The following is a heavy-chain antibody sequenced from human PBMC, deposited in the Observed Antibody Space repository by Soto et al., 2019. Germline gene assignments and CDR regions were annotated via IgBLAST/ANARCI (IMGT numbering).Heavy chain of an antibody. CDR2: IYPGDSDT. V-gene: IGHV5-51*01. D-gene: IGHD4-4*01. Sequence: PGESLKISCKGSGYSFTSYWIGWVRQMPGKGLEWMGIIYPGDSDTRYSPSFQGQVTISADKSISTAYLQWSSLKASDTAMFYCARHVPTPKNYYYYYYMDVWGKGTTVTVSS. J-gene: IGHJ6*03. CDR3: ARHVPTPKNYYYYYYMDV. CDR1: GYSFTSYW.